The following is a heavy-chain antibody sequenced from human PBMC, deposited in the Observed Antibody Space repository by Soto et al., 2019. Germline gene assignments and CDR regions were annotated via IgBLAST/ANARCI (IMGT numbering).Heavy chain of an antibody. V-gene: IGHV4-34*01. J-gene: IGHJ5*02. CDR1: GGSFSKYY. CDR2: INHSGST. D-gene: IGHD3-16*01. Sequence: QVQLQQWGAGLLKPSETLSLTCAVYGGSFSKYYWSWIRQPPGKGLEWIGEINHSGSTNYNPSLKSRVTISVDTSKKQFFLKLSSVTAAHTAVYYCARWGNNLDPWGQGTLVTVSS. CDR3: ARWGNNLDP.